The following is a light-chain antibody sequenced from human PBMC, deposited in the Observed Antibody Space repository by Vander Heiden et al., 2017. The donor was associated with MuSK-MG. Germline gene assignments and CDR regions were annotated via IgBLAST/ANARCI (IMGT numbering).Light chain of an antibody. CDR1: QGISSW. CDR3: QQANSLPHT. CDR2: SAS. Sequence: DIQMTQSPSSVSASVGDRVTITCRASQGISSWLAWYQQKPGKAPKLLISSASSLQTGVPSRFSGSGSGTHFALTISSLQPEDFATYFCQQANSLPHTFGGGTKVEIK. J-gene: IGKJ4*01. V-gene: IGKV1-12*01.